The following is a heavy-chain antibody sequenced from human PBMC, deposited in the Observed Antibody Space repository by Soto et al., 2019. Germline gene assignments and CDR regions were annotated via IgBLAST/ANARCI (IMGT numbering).Heavy chain of an antibody. J-gene: IGHJ4*02. Sequence: QVQLVESGGGVVQPGRSLRLSCAASGFTLRSHAMHWVRQAPGKGLEWVAVISYDGSNEYYADSVKGRFTISRDTSKNTLYLQMNSLTVEDTAVYYCARGRVYGSVWYGDYWGQGTLVTVSS. CDR3: ARGRVYGSVWYGDY. V-gene: IGHV3-30-3*01. CDR2: ISYDGSNE. D-gene: IGHD6-13*01. CDR1: GFTLRSHA.